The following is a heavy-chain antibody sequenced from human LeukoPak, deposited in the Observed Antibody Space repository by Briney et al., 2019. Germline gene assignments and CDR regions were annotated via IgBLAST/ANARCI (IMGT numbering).Heavy chain of an antibody. Sequence: GGSLRFSCAASGFTFSSYERNWVRQAPGQGLMWVSYISSSGSTIYYADSVKGRFTISRDNAKNSLYLQMNSLRAEDTAVYYCAELGITMIGGVWGKGTTVTISS. CDR1: GFTFSSYE. J-gene: IGHJ6*04. CDR2: ISSSGSTI. CDR3: AELGITMIGGV. D-gene: IGHD3-10*02. V-gene: IGHV3-48*03.